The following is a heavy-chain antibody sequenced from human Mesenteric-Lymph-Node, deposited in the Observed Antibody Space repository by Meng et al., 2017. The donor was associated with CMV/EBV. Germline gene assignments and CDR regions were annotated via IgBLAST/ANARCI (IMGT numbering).Heavy chain of an antibody. CDR2: IKQDGSEK. J-gene: IGHJ4*02. Sequence: GGSLRLSCAASGVTFSKYWMSWVRQAPGKGLEWVARIKQDGSEKYYVDSVKGRFTISRDNAKNSLYLQMNSLRAEDTALYYCAKDPLGVVVPAAMGYFDYWGQGTLVTVSS. V-gene: IGHV3-7*03. CDR1: GVTFSKYW. CDR3: AKDPLGVVVPAAMGYFDY. D-gene: IGHD2-2*01.